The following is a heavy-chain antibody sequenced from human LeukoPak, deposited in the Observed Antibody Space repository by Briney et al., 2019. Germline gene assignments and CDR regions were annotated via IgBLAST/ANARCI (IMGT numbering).Heavy chain of an antibody. V-gene: IGHV4-4*02. CDR1: GGSISSSNW. CDR3: ARDARSYGGNSGFYY. J-gene: IGHJ4*02. CDR2: IYHSGST. Sequence: PSETLSLTCAVSGGSISSSNWWSWVRQPPGKGLEWIGEIYHSGSTNYNPSLKSRVTISVDKSKNQFSLKLSSVTAADTAVYYCARDARSYGGNSGFYYWGQGTLVTVSS. D-gene: IGHD4-23*01.